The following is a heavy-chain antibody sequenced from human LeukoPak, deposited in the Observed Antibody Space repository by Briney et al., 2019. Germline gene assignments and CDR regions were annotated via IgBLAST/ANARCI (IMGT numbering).Heavy chain of an antibody. Sequence: SETLSLTCTVSGYSISSGSYWGWIRQPPGKGLEWIGSIHHSGSIYNNPSLKSRVTISVDTSKSQFSLKLSSVTAADTAVYYCARAFGVVIYFDYWGQGTLVTVSS. V-gene: IGHV4-38-2*02. CDR1: GYSISSGSY. CDR3: ARAFGVVIYFDY. J-gene: IGHJ4*02. D-gene: IGHD3-3*01. CDR2: IHHSGSI.